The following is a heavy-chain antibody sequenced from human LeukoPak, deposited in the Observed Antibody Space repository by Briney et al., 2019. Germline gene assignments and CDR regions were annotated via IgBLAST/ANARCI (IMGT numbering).Heavy chain of an antibody. Sequence: PSETLSLTCTVSGYSITSGYFWGWIRQPPGKGLEWIGYIYYSGSTNYNPSLKSRVTISVDTSKNQFSLKLSSVTAADTAVYYCARVDCSGGSCYSDYWFDPWGQGTLVTVSS. CDR1: GYSITSGYF. CDR3: ARVDCSGGSCYSDYWFDP. J-gene: IGHJ5*02. CDR2: IYYSGST. D-gene: IGHD2-15*01. V-gene: IGHV4-61*01.